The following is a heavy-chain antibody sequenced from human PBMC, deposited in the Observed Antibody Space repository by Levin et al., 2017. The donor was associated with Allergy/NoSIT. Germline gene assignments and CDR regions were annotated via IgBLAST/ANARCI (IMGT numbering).Heavy chain of an antibody. D-gene: IGHD3-3*01. CDR1: GYTLTELS. Sequence: ASVKVSCKVSGYTLTELSMHWVRQAPGKGLEWMGGFDPEDGETIYAQKFQGRVTMTEDTSTDTAYMELSSLRSEDTAVYYCATDKITGLKGWSGYYPFDYWGQGTLVTVSS. J-gene: IGHJ4*02. CDR2: FDPEDGET. CDR3: ATDKITGLKGWSGYYPFDY. V-gene: IGHV1-24*01.